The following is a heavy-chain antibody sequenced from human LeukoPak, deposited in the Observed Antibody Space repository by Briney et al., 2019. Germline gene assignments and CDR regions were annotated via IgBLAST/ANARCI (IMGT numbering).Heavy chain of an antibody. V-gene: IGHV4-61*02. J-gene: IGHJ5*02. D-gene: IGHD6-13*01. CDR1: GGSISSGSYY. CDR2: IYTSGST. Sequence: PSETLSLTCTVSGGSISSGSYYWSWIRQPAGKGLEWIGRIYTSGSTNYNPSLKSRVTISVDTSKNQFSLKLSSVTAADTAVYYCARDREYSSSWTAFDPWGQGTLVTVSS. CDR3: ARDREYSSSWTAFDP.